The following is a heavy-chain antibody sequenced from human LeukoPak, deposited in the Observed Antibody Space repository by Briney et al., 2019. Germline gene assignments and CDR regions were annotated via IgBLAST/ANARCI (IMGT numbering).Heavy chain of an antibody. CDR2: INHSGST. V-gene: IGHV4-34*01. CDR3: ARRITMVRGVIIRRSFDY. D-gene: IGHD3-10*01. Sequence: SETLSLTCAVYGGSFSGYYWSWIRQPPGKGLEWIGEINHSGSTNYNPSLKSRVTISVDTSKNQFSLKLSSVTAADTAVYYCARRITMVRGVIIRRSFDYWGQGTLVTVSS. J-gene: IGHJ4*02. CDR1: GGSFSGYY.